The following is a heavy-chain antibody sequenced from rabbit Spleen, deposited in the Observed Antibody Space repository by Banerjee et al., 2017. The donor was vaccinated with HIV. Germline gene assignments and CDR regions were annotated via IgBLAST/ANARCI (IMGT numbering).Heavy chain of an antibody. CDR2: IDPGFGIT. Sequence: EQLVESGGGLVQPGGSLQLSCKASGFDFRTYGVSWVRQAPGKGLEWIGYIDPGFGITYYASWVNGRFTISSHNAQNTLYLQLNSLTAADTATYFCVREVAAKFNLWGPVSLVTVS. CDR3: VREVAAKFNL. D-gene: IGHD4-1*01. V-gene: IGHV1S47*01. J-gene: IGHJ4*01. CDR1: GFDFRTYG.